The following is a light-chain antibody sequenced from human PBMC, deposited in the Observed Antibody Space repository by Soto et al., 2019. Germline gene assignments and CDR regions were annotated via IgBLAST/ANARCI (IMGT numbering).Light chain of an antibody. J-gene: IGKJ4*01. CDR1: QDISTY. Sequence: DIQMTQSPSSLSASVGDRVTITCQASQDISTYLNWYQQKPGKAPKLLIYDASNFQTGVPSRFSGSGSGTYFTFTISSLQPEDIATYYCQQYDILPLTFGGGTKVEIK. CDR3: QQYDILPLT. V-gene: IGKV1-33*01. CDR2: DAS.